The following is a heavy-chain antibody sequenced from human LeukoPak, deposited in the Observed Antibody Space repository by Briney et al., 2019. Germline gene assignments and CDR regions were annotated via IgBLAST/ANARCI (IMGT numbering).Heavy chain of an antibody. Sequence: SVKVSCKASGGTFSSHGMSWVRQAPGQGREWVGGIIPVFGAANYAQKFQGRVTITTDESTSTAYMELSSLRSEDTALYYCARRWPHSSGYYLFDYWGQGTLVTVSS. CDR2: IIPVFGAA. D-gene: IGHD3-22*01. V-gene: IGHV1-69*05. CDR3: ARRWPHSSGYYLFDY. CDR1: GGTFSSHG. J-gene: IGHJ4*02.